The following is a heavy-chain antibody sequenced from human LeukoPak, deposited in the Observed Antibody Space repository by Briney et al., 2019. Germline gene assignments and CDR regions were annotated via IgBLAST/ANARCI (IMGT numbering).Heavy chain of an antibody. J-gene: IGHJ4*02. CDR2: VGISSGNT. V-gene: IGHV3-48*01. D-gene: IGHD2-2*01. CDR1: GFTFSDYS. CDR3: ARDTKYAFDN. Sequence: GGSLRLSCAASGFTFSDYSMNWVRQAPGKGLEWISYVGISSGNTKYADSVRGRFTISGDKAKNSLYLQMNSLRVEDTAVYYCARDTKYAFDNWGQGTLVTVSS.